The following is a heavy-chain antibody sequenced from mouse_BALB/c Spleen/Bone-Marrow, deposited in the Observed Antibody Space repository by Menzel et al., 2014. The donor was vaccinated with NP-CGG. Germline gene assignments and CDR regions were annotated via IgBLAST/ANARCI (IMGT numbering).Heavy chain of an antibody. Sequence: DVQLVESGGGLVEPGGSLKLSCAASGFTFIAYTMSWVRQTPEKRLEWVAYINNGGGSTYYPDTVKGRFTISRDNAKNALYLQMSGLKSKDTAMYYCARHVEERPVQAMDYWGQGTSGTVSS. J-gene: IGHJ4*01. D-gene: IGHD2-14*01. CDR3: ARHVEERPVQAMDY. CDR1: GFTFIAYT. V-gene: IGHV5-12-2*01. CDR2: INNGGGST.